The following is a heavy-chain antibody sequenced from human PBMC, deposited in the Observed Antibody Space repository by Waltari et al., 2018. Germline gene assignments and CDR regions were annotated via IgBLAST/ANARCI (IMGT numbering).Heavy chain of an antibody. D-gene: IGHD6-19*01. Sequence: QVQLVESGGGVVQPGRSLRPSCAASGFTFRSYGMQWVRQAHVKGREWVAVIGYDGSNKYYADSVKGRFTISRDNSKNTLYLQMNSLRAEDTAVYYCARGAHIAVAETYYYYGMDVWGQGTTVTVSS. CDR3: ARGAHIAVAETYYYYGMDV. V-gene: IGHV3-33*01. J-gene: IGHJ6*02. CDR2: IGYDGSNK. CDR1: GFTFRSYG.